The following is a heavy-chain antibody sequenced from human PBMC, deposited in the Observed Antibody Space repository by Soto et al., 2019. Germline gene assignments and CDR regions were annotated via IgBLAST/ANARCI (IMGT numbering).Heavy chain of an antibody. V-gene: IGHV4-59*01. CDR1: GGSISNFY. CDR3: ARAPMVLSRSYFDS. D-gene: IGHD2-8*01. Sequence: SETLSLTCTVSGGSISNFYWSWIRQPPGKGLEWIGYSSYSGNTNYNPSLKSRVSISVDTSKNQLSLNLTSVTAADTAVYYCARAPMVLSRSYFDSWAQGTSVTVS. J-gene: IGHJ4*02. CDR2: SSYSGNT.